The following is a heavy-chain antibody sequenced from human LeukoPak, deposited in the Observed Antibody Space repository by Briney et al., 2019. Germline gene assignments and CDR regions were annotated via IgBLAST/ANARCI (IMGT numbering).Heavy chain of an antibody. J-gene: IGHJ4*02. Sequence: SETLSLTCAVSGGSISSYYWSWIRQPPGKGLEWIGYIYYTGNTNYNPSSKSRVTMSVDTSKNHFSLNLTSVTAADTAVYYCARHCGRDGYNFDSSGQGTLVTVSS. CDR2: IYYTGNT. V-gene: IGHV4-59*08. D-gene: IGHD5-24*01. CDR1: GGSISSYY. CDR3: ARHCGRDGYNFDS.